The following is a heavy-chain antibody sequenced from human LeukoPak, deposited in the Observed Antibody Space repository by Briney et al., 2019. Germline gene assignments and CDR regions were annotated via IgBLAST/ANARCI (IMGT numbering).Heavy chain of an antibody. Sequence: GGSLRLSCAASGFTITNSYMNWVRQAPGKGLEWVSVIYSGGSTYYADSVKGRFTISRDNSKNTLYLQMTSLRAEDTARYYCAKHPRLVRYFDSWGQGTLVTVSS. J-gene: IGHJ4*02. CDR2: IYSGGST. CDR1: GFTITNSY. D-gene: IGHD6-6*01. CDR3: AKHPRLVRYFDS. V-gene: IGHV3-53*01.